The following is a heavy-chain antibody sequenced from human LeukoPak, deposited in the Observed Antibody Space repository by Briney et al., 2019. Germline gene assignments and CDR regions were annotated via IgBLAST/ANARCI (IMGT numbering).Heavy chain of an antibody. CDR2: IWYDGSYK. V-gene: IGHV3-33*08. CDR1: GFTFSSYS. Sequence: GGSLRLSCAASGFTFSSYSMNWVRQAPGKGLEWAAVIWYDGSYKYYTDSVKGRFTISRDNSKNTLYLQMNSLRAEDTAVYYCARVDCTGGSCKPYYYYGMDVWGQGTLVTVSS. D-gene: IGHD2-15*01. J-gene: IGHJ6*02. CDR3: ARVDCTGGSCKPYYYYGMDV.